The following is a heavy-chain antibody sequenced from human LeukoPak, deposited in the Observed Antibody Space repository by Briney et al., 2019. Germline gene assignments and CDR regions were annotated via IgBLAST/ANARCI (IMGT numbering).Heavy chain of an antibody. V-gene: IGHV4-34*01. CDR3: AKTGLRVSIAARWYYYYYMDV. J-gene: IGHJ6*03. CDR2: INHSGGT. D-gene: IGHD6-6*01. CDR1: GGSFSGYY. Sequence: SETLSLTCAVYGGSFSGYYWSWIRQPPGKGLEWIGEINHSGGTNYNPSLKSRVTISVDTSKNQFSLKLSSVTAADTAVYYCAKTGLRVSIAARWYYYYYMDVWGKGTTVTVSS.